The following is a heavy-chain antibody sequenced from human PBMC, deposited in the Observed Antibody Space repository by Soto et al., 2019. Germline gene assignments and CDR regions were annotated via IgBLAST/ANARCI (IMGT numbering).Heavy chain of an antibody. V-gene: IGHV4-31*03. CDR2: IYYSGST. D-gene: IGHD2-15*01. CDR1: GGSISSGGYY. Sequence: QVQLQESGPGLVKPSQTLSLTCTVSGGSISSGGYYWSWIRQHPGKGLEWIGYIYYSGSTYYNPFLKSRVTISFNTSKNQFSLTLSSVTAADTAVYYCARDAATVHYGMDVWGQGTTVTVSS. CDR3: ARDAATVHYGMDV. J-gene: IGHJ6*02.